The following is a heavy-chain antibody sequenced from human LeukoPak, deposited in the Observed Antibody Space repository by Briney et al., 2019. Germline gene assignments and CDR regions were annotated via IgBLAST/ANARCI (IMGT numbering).Heavy chain of an antibody. CDR1: GFTVSSNY. V-gene: IGHV3-53*01. Sequence: GGSLRLSCAASGFTVSSNYMSWVRQAPGKGLEWVSVIYSGGSTYYADSVKGRFTISRDNSKNTLYLQMNSLRAEDTAVYYCAKARDVYYFDYWGQGTLVTVSS. CDR3: AKARDVYYFDY. J-gene: IGHJ4*02. CDR2: IYSGGST.